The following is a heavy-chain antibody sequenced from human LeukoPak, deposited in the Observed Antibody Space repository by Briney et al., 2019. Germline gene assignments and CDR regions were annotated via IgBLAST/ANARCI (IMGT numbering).Heavy chain of an antibody. CDR2: NNAGNGNT. V-gene: IGHV1-3*01. Sequence: ASVTVSCKASGYTFTSYAMHWVRQAPGQRLEWMRWNNAGNGNTKCSQKFQRRVTITRDTSASTAYMELSSLRSEDTAVYYCARDLPTYYYGSGSHGDFDYWGQGTLVTVSS. CDR1: GYTFTSYA. J-gene: IGHJ4*02. D-gene: IGHD3-10*01. CDR3: ARDLPTYYYGSGSHGDFDY.